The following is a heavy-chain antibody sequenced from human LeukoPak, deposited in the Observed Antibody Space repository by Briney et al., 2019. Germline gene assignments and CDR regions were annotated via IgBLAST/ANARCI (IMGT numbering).Heavy chain of an antibody. J-gene: IGHJ4*02. CDR2: IYWNDDK. CDR3: AHRPVAVAGIYYFDY. D-gene: IGHD6-19*01. CDR1: GFSLSTSGVG. Sequence: SGPTLVKPTQTLTLTCTFSGFSLSTSGVGVGWIRQPPGKALEWLALIYWNDDKRYSPSLKSRLTITKDTSKNQVVLTMTNMDPVDTATYYCAHRPVAVAGIYYFDYWGQGTLVTVSS. V-gene: IGHV2-5*01.